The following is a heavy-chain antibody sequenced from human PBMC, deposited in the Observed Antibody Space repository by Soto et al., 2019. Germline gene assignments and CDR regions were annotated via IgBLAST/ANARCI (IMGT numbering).Heavy chain of an antibody. J-gene: IGHJ6*03. CDR2: ISSSSSVI. Sequence: EVQLVESGGGLVQPGGSLRLSCATSGFILSDCAMNWVRQAPGKGLEWVSYISSSSSVIYYADSVKGRFTVSRDNARNSLYLQMKRLRAEDTAVYYCARDISWGSNWYYYMDVWGKGTTVTVSS. CDR3: ARDISWGSNWYYYMDV. D-gene: IGHD7-27*01. V-gene: IGHV3-48*01. CDR1: GFILSDCA.